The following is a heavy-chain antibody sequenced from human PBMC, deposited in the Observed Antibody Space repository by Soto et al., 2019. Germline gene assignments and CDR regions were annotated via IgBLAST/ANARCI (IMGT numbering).Heavy chain of an antibody. CDR2: MNPNSGNT. CDR3: VRMESSGTLNWFDT. CDR1: GSTFMNYD. J-gene: IGHJ5*02. D-gene: IGHD1-1*01. Sequence: XSVKVCCTASGSTFMNYDIRLVRQATGQGLEWMGWMNPNSGNTGYALKFQGRVSMTRNTSIYTVYSELSSLASDDTAVYYCVRMESSGTLNWFDTWGQGTLVTVSS. V-gene: IGHV1-8*01.